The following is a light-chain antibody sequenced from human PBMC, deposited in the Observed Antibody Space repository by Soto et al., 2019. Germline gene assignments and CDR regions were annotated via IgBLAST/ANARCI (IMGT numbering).Light chain of an antibody. CDR3: KHSYNTPIT. Sequence: IQMTQSPSSESASVGDRVTITCRASRIIDTYVDWYQQKPGKAPDLLIYLASTLQVGVPSRFSGSGSGTDFTLTISGLQPEDFATYYCKHSYNTPITFGQGTRLEI. CDR2: LAS. V-gene: IGKV1-39*01. J-gene: IGKJ5*01. CDR1: RIIDTY.